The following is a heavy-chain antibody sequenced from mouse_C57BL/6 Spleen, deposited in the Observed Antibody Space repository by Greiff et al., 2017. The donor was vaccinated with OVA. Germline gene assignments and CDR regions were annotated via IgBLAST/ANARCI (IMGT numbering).Heavy chain of an antibody. CDR3: ASDTAQATYYYAMDY. CDR2: ISDGGSYT. Sequence: EVQLVESGGGLVKPGGSLKLSCAASGFTFSSYAMSWVRQTPEKRLEWVATISDGGSYTYYPDNVKGRFTISRDNAKNNLYLQMSHLKSEDTAMYYCASDTAQATYYYAMDYWGQGTSVTVSS. J-gene: IGHJ4*01. CDR1: GFTFSSYA. V-gene: IGHV5-4*01. D-gene: IGHD3-2*02.